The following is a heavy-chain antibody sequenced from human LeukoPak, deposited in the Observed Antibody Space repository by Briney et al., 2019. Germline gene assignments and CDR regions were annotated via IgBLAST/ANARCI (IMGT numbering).Heavy chain of an antibody. J-gene: IGHJ6*02. CDR1: GFTFSSYA. CDR3: ARAKKVTTGSYYYGMDV. Sequence: GGSLRLSCAASGFTFSSYAMHWVRHAPGKGLEWVAVISYDGSNKYYADSVKGRFTISRDNSKNTLYLQMNSLRAEDTAVYYCARAKKVTTGSYYYGMDVWGQGTTVTVSS. CDR2: ISYDGSNK. V-gene: IGHV3-30-3*01. D-gene: IGHD4-17*01.